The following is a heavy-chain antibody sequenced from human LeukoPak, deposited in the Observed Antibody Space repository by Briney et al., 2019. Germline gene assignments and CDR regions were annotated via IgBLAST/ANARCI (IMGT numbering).Heavy chain of an antibody. Sequence: GGSLRLSCAASGFTFSSYAMHWVRQAPGKGLEWVAVISYDGRNKYYADSVKGRFTISRDNSKNTLYLQMNSLRAEDTAVYYCARARYCSGGSCYWFDPWGQGTLVTVSS. CDR1: GFTFSSYA. J-gene: IGHJ5*02. CDR3: ARARYCSGGSCYWFDP. CDR2: ISYDGRNK. V-gene: IGHV3-30*04. D-gene: IGHD2-15*01.